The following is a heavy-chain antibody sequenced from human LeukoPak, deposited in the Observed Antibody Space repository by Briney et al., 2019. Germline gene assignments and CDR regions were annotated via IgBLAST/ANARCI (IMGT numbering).Heavy chain of an antibody. Sequence: PGGSLRLSCSGSGFTFSHHWMTWVRQAPGKGLEWVANIKFDGSVKFYGDSVKGRFTISRDNAKNSLYLQMNSLRAEDTATYFCVGARSSLWSRQVSIWFDPWGQGTLVTVSS. CDR3: VGARSSLWSRQVSIWFDP. CDR2: IKFDGSVK. J-gene: IGHJ5*02. V-gene: IGHV3-7*01. D-gene: IGHD2-2*01. CDR1: GFTFSHHW.